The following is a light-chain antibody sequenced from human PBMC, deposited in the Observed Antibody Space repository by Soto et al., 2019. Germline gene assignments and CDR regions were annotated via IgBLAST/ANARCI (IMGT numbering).Light chain of an antibody. J-gene: IGLJ1*01. CDR3: CSFTRSATLI. CDR2: DVG. V-gene: IGLV2-14*01. Sequence: LTQPAPVSGSPGQSITISCVGTSGDIGDYNYVSWYQQHPGKVPKVTIYDVGNRPSGVSYRFSGTKSGNTASLTVSGLQAEDEADYYCCSFTRSATLIFGTGTKVTVL. CDR1: SGDIGDYNY.